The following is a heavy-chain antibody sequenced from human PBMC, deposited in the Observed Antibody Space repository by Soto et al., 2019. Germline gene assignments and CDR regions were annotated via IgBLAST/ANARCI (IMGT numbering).Heavy chain of an antibody. V-gene: IGHV1-3*01. J-gene: IGHJ1*01. D-gene: IGHD3-10*01. Sequence: QVQLVQSGAEVKKPGASVKVSCKASGYTFTSYAVHWVRQAPGQRPEWMGWINGDNGNTKYSLRFQGRVTITRDTSARTADMQLSSLRSGDTAVLYCVGGLMGSTGFQHWGQGTLVIV. CDR1: GYTFTSYA. CDR3: VGGLMGSTGFQH. CDR2: INGDNGNT.